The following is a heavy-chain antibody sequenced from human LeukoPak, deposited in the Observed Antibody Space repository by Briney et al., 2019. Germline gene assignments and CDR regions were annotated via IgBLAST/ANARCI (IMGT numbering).Heavy chain of an antibody. Sequence: PGRSLRLSCAASGFTFDDYAMHWVRQAPGKGLEWVSGISWNSGSIGYADSVKGRFTISRDNAKNSLYLQMNSLRDEDTAVYYCARAGRYSYGYGREGFDPWGQGTLVTVSS. CDR3: ARAGRYSYGYGREGFDP. CDR1: GFTFDDYA. D-gene: IGHD5-18*01. J-gene: IGHJ5*02. V-gene: IGHV3-9*01. CDR2: ISWNSGSI.